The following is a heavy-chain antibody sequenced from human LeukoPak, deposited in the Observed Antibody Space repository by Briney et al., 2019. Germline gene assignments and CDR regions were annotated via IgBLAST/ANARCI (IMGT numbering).Heavy chain of an antibody. CDR3: VRDSDRRSDC. D-gene: IGHD2-21*01. CDR2: IKEGGSEK. J-gene: IGHJ4*02. CDR1: GFILSSYW. Sequence: PGGSLRLSCAASGFILSSYWMSWVRQAPGKGLEWVASIKEGGSEKYYVDSVKVRFTISRDSAKISLYLQMNSVRVEDTAVYYCVRDSDRRSDCWGQGTLVTVSS. V-gene: IGHV3-7*05.